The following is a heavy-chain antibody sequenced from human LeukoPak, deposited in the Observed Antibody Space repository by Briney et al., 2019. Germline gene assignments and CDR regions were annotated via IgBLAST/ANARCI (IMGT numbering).Heavy chain of an antibody. CDR2: LYTSGST. V-gene: IGHV4-4*07. Sequence: SETLSLTCTVSGGSISSYYWSWIRQPPGKGLEWIGRLYTSGSTNDNPSLKSRVTMSIDTSKNQFSLKLSPVTAADTAVYYCARGFPMVRGLDAFDIWGQGTMVTVSS. CDR1: GGSISSYY. D-gene: IGHD3-10*01. CDR3: ARGFPMVRGLDAFDI. J-gene: IGHJ3*02.